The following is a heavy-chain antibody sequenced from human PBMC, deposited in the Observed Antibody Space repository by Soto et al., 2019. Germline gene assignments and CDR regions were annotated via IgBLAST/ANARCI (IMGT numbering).Heavy chain of an antibody. J-gene: IGHJ4*02. Sequence: EVQLVESGGGLVQPGGSLRLSCATSGITFSEHDMDWVRQSPGKGLEWLGRSRSRADDYATDYAASVRGRFTFSRDDSKTSLSLQMRSLKTGDTAMYYCVLWVRGLINYWGQGTLVTVSS. CDR2: SRSRADDYAT. CDR3: VLWVRGLINY. CDR1: GITFSEHD. V-gene: IGHV3-72*01. D-gene: IGHD3-10*01.